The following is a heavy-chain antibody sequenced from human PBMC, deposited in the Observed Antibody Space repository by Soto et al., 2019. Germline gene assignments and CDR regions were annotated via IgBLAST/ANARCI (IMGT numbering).Heavy chain of an antibody. CDR3: ASMGYHYGSGSYPLDY. CDR2: IYYSGST. J-gene: IGHJ4*02. V-gene: IGHV4-61*08. Sequence: PSETLSLTCTVSGDNSGVYYWTWMRQPPGKGLEWIGYIYYSGSTNYNPSLKSRVGISIDTSKKQFSLKLSSVTAADTAVYYCASMGYHYGSGSYPLDYWGQGTQVTVSS. CDR1: GDNSGVYY. D-gene: IGHD3-10*01.